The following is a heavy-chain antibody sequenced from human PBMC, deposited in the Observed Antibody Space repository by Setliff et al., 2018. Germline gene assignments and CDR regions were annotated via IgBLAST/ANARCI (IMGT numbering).Heavy chain of an antibody. CDR3: AISTLSICSGGTCPNVFDV. J-gene: IGHJ3*01. Sequence: ASVKVSCKSSAYIFNSYGISWVRQAPGQGLGWMGWISSYNDITNYAQRFQGRVTMTTDTSTSAAYMELRSLGSDDTAVYYCAISTLSICSGGTCPNVFDVWGKGTMVTV. CDR1: AYIFNSYG. V-gene: IGHV1-18*01. CDR2: ISSYNDIT. D-gene: IGHD2-15*01.